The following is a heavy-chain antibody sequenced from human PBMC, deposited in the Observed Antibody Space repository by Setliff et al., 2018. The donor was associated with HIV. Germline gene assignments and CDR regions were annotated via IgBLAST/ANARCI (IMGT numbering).Heavy chain of an antibody. CDR3: ARDRHSSGLGSYGP. CDR1: GGSFGVYR. V-gene: IGHV4-4*07. Sequence: SETLSLTCTISGGSFGVYRWSWIRQSAGRGLEWIGRIDSSGTTDYKPSLKGRVAISVDTSRNQFSLRVTSVTAADAAVYFCARDRHSSGLGSYGPWGPGILVTVSS. D-gene: IGHD3-10*01. J-gene: IGHJ5*02. CDR2: IDSSGTT.